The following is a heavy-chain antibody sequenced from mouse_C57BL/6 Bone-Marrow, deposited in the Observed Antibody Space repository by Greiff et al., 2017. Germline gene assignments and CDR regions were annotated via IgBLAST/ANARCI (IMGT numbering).Heavy chain of an antibody. CDR1: GISITTGNYR. V-gene: IGHV3-5*01. D-gene: IGHD2-3*01. CDR2: IYYSGTI. CDR3: ARDGSYESYWYFDV. J-gene: IGHJ1*03. Sequence: DVKLVESGPGLVKPSQTVFLTCTVTGISITTGNYRWSWIRQFPGNKLEWIGYIYYSGTITYNPSLTSRTTITRDTPKNQFFLEMNSLTAEDTATYYCARDGSYESYWYFDVWGTGTTVTVSS.